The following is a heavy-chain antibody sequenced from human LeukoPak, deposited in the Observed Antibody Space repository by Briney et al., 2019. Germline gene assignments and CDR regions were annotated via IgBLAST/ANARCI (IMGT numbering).Heavy chain of an antibody. V-gene: IGHV3-21*01. Sequence: KSGGSLRLSCAASGFTFSSYSMNWVRQAPGKGLEWVSSISSSSSYIYYADSVKGRFTISRDNAKNSLYLQMNSLRAEDTAVYYCARVREPERRTDAFDIWGQGTMVTVSS. J-gene: IGHJ3*02. CDR3: ARVREPERRTDAFDI. CDR2: ISSSSSYI. D-gene: IGHD1-26*01. CDR1: GFTFSSYS.